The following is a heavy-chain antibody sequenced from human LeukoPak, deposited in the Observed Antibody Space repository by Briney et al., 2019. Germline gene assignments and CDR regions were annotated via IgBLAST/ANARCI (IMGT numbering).Heavy chain of an antibody. V-gene: IGHV3-23*01. J-gene: IGHJ4*02. CDR2: IYENGGTT. CDR1: GFTFRSHA. CDR3: AKDFRIGYSAHFDY. D-gene: IGHD2-21*01. Sequence: GGSLRLSCVGSGFTFRSHAMSWVRQAPEKGLEFVSGIYENGGTTYYADSVKGRFSISRDNSKNTLYLQMDSLRGEDTALYYCAKDFRIGYSAHFDYWGQGALVTVSS.